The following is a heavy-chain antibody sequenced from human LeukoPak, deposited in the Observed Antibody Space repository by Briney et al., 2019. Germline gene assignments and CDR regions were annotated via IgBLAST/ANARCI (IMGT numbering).Heavy chain of an antibody. V-gene: IGHV1-18*01. D-gene: IGHD3-9*01. J-gene: IGHJ6*02. Sequence: ASVNVSCKASHHTFTSYGISWVQQAPRQGLEGMGWIRAYNGNTNYAQKLQGRVTMTTDTSTSTAYMELRSLRSDDTAVYYCARASSYDILTGYPYGMDVWGQGTTVTVSS. CDR3: ARASSYDILTGYPYGMDV. CDR1: HHTFTSYG. CDR2: IRAYNGNT.